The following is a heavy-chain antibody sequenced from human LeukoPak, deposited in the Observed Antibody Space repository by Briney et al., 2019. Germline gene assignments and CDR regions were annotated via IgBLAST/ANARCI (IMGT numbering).Heavy chain of an antibody. CDR3: ARETRTRWFDP. CDR1: GGSIRSYY. D-gene: IGHD1-14*01. CDR2: IHYSEST. V-gene: IGHV4-59*12. Sequence: SETLSLTCTVSGGSIRSYYWGWIRQPPGKGLEWIGYIHYSESTRYNPSLKSRVTMSVDTSKNQFSLKLSSVTAADTAVYYCARETRTRWFDPWGQGTLVTVSS. J-gene: IGHJ5*02.